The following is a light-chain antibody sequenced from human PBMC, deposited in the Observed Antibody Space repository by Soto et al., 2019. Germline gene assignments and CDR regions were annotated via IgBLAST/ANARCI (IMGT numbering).Light chain of an antibody. CDR2: VAS. CDR3: QQYNGWPST. V-gene: IGKV3-15*01. CDR1: QSVSSN. J-gene: IGKJ4*01. Sequence: EIVMTQSPATLSVSPGERATLPGRASQSVSSNLDWYQQKPGQTPKLLIYVASTRATGIPARFSGSGSGTEFTLPPSSLQSEDFAVYYCQQYNGWPSTFSGGNKVEFK.